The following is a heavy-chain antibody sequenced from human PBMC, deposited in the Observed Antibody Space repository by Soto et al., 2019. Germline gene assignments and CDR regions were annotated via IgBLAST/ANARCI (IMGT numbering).Heavy chain of an antibody. D-gene: IGHD3-22*01. CDR2: IIPSFGTA. Sequence: QVQLVQSGAEVKKPGSSVKVSCKASGGTFSNYAISWVRQAPGQGLEWMGGIIPSFGTANYAQNFQDRVTITTDKSTSTAYLELSSLRSEDTAVYYCARPLYYYDSSGYYVTSEYFQHWGQGTLVTVSS. CDR3: ARPLYYYDSSGYYVTSEYFQH. J-gene: IGHJ1*01. V-gene: IGHV1-69*06. CDR1: GGTFSNYA.